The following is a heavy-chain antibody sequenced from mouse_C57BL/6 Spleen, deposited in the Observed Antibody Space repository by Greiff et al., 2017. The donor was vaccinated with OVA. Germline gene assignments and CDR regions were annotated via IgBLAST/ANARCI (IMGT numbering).Heavy chain of an antibody. J-gene: IGHJ3*01. V-gene: IGHV1-64*01. D-gene: IGHD2-4*01. CDR2: IHPNSGST. Sequence: QVQLQQPGAELVKPGASVKLSCKASGYTFTSYWMHWVKQRPGQGLEWIGMIHPNSGSTNYNEKFKSKATLTVDKSSSTAYMQLSSLTSEDSAVYYCARKGFLDYDGFAYWGQGTLVTVSA. CDR1: GYTFTSYW. CDR3: ARKGFLDYDGFAY.